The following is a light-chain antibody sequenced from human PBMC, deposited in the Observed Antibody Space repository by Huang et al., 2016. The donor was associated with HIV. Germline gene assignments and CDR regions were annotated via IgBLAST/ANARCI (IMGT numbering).Light chain of an antibody. CDR1: RSVDIY. V-gene: IGKV3-11*01. CDR3: QQRTNWPKLT. Sequence: EVVLTQSPDTLSLSPGETATLSCRASRSVDIYLAWYQHRPGQAPRLLIYDASNRATGVPGRFSGSGSGTDFTLTISNLEPEDFAVYYCQQRTNWPKLTFGGGPRWRSN. J-gene: IGKJ4*01. CDR2: DAS.